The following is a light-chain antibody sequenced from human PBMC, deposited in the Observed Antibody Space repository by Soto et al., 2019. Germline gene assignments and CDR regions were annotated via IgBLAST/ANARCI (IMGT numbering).Light chain of an antibody. CDR3: QQLNSYPRT. Sequence: DIQLTQSPSFLSASVGDRVTITCRASQGISSNLAWYQQKPGKAPKLLIYAASTLQSGVPSRFSGSGSGTKFTLTISSLQPADFATYYCQQLNSYPRTFGQGTKVEIK. CDR1: QGISSN. J-gene: IGKJ1*01. CDR2: AAS. V-gene: IGKV1-9*01.